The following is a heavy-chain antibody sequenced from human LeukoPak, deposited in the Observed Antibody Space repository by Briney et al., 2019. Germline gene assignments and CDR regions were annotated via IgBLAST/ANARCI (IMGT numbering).Heavy chain of an antibody. Sequence: PSETLSLTCTVSGGSISSYYWSWIRQPPGKGLEWIGYIYYSGSTNYNPSLKSRVTISVDTSKNQFSLKLSSVTAADTAVYYCARVDSSGLHWYFDLWGRGTLVTVSS. CDR2: IYYSGST. V-gene: IGHV4-59*01. CDR3: ARVDSSGLHWYFDL. CDR1: GGSISSYY. D-gene: IGHD3-22*01. J-gene: IGHJ2*01.